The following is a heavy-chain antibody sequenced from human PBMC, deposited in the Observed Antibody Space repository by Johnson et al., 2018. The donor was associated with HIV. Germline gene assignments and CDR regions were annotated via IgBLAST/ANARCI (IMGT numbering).Heavy chain of an antibody. V-gene: IGHV3-30*04. D-gene: IGHD6-6*01. J-gene: IGHJ3*02. CDR3: ARSSSSGAFDI. Sequence: QVQLVESGGGLVQPGGSLRLSCIVSGFTFSSYAMHWVRQAPGKGLEWVALISHDGNNKYYADSVKGRFTISRDNSKNTLYLQMNSLRAENTAVYYCARSSSSGAFDIWGQGTMVTVSS. CDR1: GFTFSSYA. CDR2: ISHDGNNK.